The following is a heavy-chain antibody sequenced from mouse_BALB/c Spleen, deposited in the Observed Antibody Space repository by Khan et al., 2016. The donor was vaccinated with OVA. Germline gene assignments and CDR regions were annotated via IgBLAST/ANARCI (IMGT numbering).Heavy chain of an antibody. CDR2: RSYSGVN. V-gene: IGHV3-2*02. J-gene: IGHJ2*01. CDR3: ARGNYYGYYFDY. Sequence: VQLKESGPGLVKPSQSLSLTCTVTGYSFTSGYAWNWIRQFPGNKLEWMGIRSYSGVNSSTPSLKSRISITRDTSKNKFFLQLTSVTTEDTATYYCARGNYYGYYFDYWGQGTTLTVAS. D-gene: IGHD1-1*01. CDR1: GYSFTSGYA.